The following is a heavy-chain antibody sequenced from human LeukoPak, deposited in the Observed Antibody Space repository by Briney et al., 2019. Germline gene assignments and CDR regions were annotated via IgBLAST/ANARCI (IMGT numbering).Heavy chain of an antibody. CDR2: IYYSGST. D-gene: IGHD3-22*01. J-gene: IGHJ5*02. Sequence: SSETLSLTCTVSGGSVISGSYYWSWIRQPPGKGLEWIGYIYYSGSTNYNPSLKSRVTISVDTSKNQFSLKLSSVTAADTAVYYCARLSRGYYYWFDHWGQGTLVTVSS. CDR3: ARLSRGYYYWFDH. CDR1: GGSVISGSYY. V-gene: IGHV4-61*01.